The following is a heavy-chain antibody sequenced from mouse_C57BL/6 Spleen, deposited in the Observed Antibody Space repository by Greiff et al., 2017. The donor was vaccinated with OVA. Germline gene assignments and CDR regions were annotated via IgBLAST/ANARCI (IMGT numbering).Heavy chain of an antibody. CDR1: GYTFTDYY. CDR2: IYPGSGNT. CDR3: ARDKDLLSMYYFDY. D-gene: IGHD1-1*02. V-gene: IGHV1-76*01. Sequence: QVQLQQSGAELVRPVASVKLSCKASGYTFTDYYINWVKQRPGQGLEWIARIYPGSGNTYYNEKFKGKATLTAEKSSSTAYMQLSSLTSEDSAVYFCARDKDLLSMYYFDYWGQGTTLTVSS. J-gene: IGHJ2*01.